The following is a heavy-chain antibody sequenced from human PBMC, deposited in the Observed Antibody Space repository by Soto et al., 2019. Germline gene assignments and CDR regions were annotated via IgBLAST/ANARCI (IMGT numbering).Heavy chain of an antibody. J-gene: IGHJ6*02. V-gene: IGHV1-18*01. Sequence: QVQLVQSGAEVKNPGASVKVSCKASGYSFTRYGIGWARQAPGPGLEWMGWINAYNGNTNSAQNLQGRLTLTTDTSTTTADMELRSLRSNDTAIYYCAMVDVYVTPSPQDVWGQGTTVTVSS. D-gene: IGHD3-16*01. CDR1: GYSFTRYG. CDR3: AMVDVYVTPSPQDV. CDR2: INAYNGNT.